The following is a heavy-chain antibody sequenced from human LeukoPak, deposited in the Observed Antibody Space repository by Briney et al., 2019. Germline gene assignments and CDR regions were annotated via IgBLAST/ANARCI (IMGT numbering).Heavy chain of an antibody. Sequence: GGSLRLSCAASGFTVSSNYMSWVRQAPGKGLEWVSVIYSGGSTYYADSVKGRFTISRDNSKNTLYLQMNSLRAEDTAVYYRARDLGSSGYYYKTFDYWGQGTLVTVSS. CDR2: IYSGGST. V-gene: IGHV3-66*01. CDR1: GFTVSSNY. J-gene: IGHJ4*02. CDR3: ARDLGSSGYYYKTFDY. D-gene: IGHD3-22*01.